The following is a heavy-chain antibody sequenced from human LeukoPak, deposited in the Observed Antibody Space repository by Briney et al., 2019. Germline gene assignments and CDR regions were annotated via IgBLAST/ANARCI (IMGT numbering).Heavy chain of an antibody. V-gene: IGHV4-39*07. J-gene: IGHJ3*02. Sequence: PSETLSLTCTVSGGSISSSSYYWGWIRQPPGKGLEWIGNIFYSGSTYDNPSLKSRVTISVDTSKNQFSLKLSSVTAADTAVYYCARAGRDGYSPASDSFDIWGQGKTVTVSS. CDR1: GGSISSSSYY. D-gene: IGHD5-24*01. CDR2: IFYSGST. CDR3: ARAGRDGYSPASDSFDI.